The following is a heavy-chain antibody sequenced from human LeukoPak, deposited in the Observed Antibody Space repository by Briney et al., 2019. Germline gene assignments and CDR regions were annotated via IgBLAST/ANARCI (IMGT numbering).Heavy chain of an antibody. V-gene: IGHV1-2*02. Sequence: ASVKVSCKASGYTXTDYYMHWVRQAPGQGLEWMGWIDPNSGGTIYAQKFQGRVTMTRDTSISTAYMELSRLRSDDTAMYYCASVYGSGSYSGYWGQGTLVTVSS. D-gene: IGHD3-10*01. CDR3: ASVYGSGSYSGY. J-gene: IGHJ4*02. CDR1: GYTXTDYY. CDR2: IDPNSGGT.